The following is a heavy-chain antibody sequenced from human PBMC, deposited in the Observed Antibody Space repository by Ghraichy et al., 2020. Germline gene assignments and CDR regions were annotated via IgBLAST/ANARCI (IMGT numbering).Heavy chain of an antibody. Sequence: GGSLRLSCAASGFTFSTYSMNWVRQAPGKGLEWVSYISSSSSTIFYADSVKGRFTISRDNAKNSLYLQMNSLRAEDTAVYYCARVVRLGYFDYWGQGTLVTVSS. V-gene: IGHV3-48*01. D-gene: IGHD2-2*01. CDR1: GFTFSTYS. J-gene: IGHJ4*02. CDR3: ARVVRLGYFDY. CDR2: ISSSSSTI.